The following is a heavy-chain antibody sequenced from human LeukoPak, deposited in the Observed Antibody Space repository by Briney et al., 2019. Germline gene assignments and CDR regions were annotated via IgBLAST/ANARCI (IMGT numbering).Heavy chain of an antibody. D-gene: IGHD3-10*01. V-gene: IGHV3-66*02. Sequence: PGGSLRLSCAASGFTFSSYAMSWVRQAPGKGLEWLSNIHPGGNTYYADSVKGRFTISRDTSKNTLYLQVSSLRADDAAVYYCARTITIGHGMDVWGKGTTVTVSS. J-gene: IGHJ6*04. CDR1: GFTFSSYA. CDR2: IHPGGNT. CDR3: ARTITIGHGMDV.